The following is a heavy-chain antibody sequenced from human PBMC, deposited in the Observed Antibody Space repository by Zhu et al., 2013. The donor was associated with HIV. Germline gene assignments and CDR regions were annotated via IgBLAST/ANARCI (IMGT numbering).Heavy chain of an antibody. D-gene: IGHD3-16*01. Sequence: QVQLVQSGAEVKKPGASVKVSCKASGYTFTGDYIHWVRQAPGHGLEWVGWINPNSGGTNYAQKFQGRVTMTRDTSISTAYMELSRLISDDTAIYYCVRGGGAGDGYNPFDYWGQGTLVTVSS. CDR2: INPNSGGT. V-gene: IGHV1-2*02. CDR1: GYTFTGDY. J-gene: IGHJ4*02. CDR3: VRGGGAGDGYNPFDY.